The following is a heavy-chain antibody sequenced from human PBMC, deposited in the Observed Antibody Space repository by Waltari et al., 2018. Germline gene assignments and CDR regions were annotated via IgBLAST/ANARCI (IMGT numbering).Heavy chain of an antibody. J-gene: IGHJ4*02. CDR1: GGPFSSYA. CDR3: ATYYYDSSGYYYFDY. D-gene: IGHD3-22*01. CDR2: IIPILGIA. V-gene: IGHV1-69*04. Sequence: QVQLVQSGAEVKKPGSSVTVSCKASGGPFSSYAIRWVRQAPGQWLEWMGRIIPILGIANYAQKFQGRVTITADKSTSTAYMELSSLRSEDTAVYYCATYYYDSSGYYYFDYWGQGTLVTVSS.